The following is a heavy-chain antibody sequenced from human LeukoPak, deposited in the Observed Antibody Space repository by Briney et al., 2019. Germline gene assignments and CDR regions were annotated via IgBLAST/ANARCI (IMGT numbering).Heavy chain of an antibody. CDR3: ARGYGVDY. CDR2: IIPIFGTA. V-gene: IGHV1-69*05. Sequence: SVKVSCKASGGTFSSYAISWVRQAPGQGLELMGGIIPIFGTANYAQKFQGRVTMTTDTSTSTAYMELRSLRSDDTAVCYCARGYGVDYWGQGTLVIVSS. J-gene: IGHJ4*02. D-gene: IGHD3-16*01. CDR1: GGTFSSYA.